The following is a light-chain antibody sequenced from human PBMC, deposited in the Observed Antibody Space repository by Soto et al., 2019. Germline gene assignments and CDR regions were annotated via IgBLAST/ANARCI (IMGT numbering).Light chain of an antibody. Sequence: DIQMTQSPSTLSASVGDRVTITCRASQSVRSWLAWYQLRPGKAPKVLIYDASSLESGVPSRFSGSGSGTEFTLTINSLQPDDFATDYCQHYNSAPRTFGQGTKVEIK. CDR3: QHYNSAPRT. CDR2: DAS. J-gene: IGKJ1*01. V-gene: IGKV1-5*01. CDR1: QSVRSW.